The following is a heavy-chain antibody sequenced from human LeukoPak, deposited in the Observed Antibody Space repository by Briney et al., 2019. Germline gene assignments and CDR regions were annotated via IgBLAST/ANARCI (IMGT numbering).Heavy chain of an antibody. J-gene: IGHJ4*02. V-gene: IGHV3-23*01. D-gene: IGHD3-22*01. CDR1: GFTFSSYA. CDR3: AKVYNSSGHFDY. Sequence: GGSLRLSCAASGFTFSSYAMSWVRQAPGKGLEWVSAISGSGGSTYYADSAKGRFTISRDNSKNTLYLQMNSLRAEDTAVYYCAKVYNSSGHFDYWGQGTLVTVSS. CDR2: ISGSGGST.